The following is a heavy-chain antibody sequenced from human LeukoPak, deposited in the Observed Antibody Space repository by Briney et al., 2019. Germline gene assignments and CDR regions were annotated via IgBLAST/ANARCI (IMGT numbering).Heavy chain of an antibody. CDR3: ARPRGAYNWNYGAFDI. D-gene: IGHD1-7*01. V-gene: IGHV1-8*01. CDR1: GYTFTSYD. Sequence: GASVKVSCKASGYTFTSYDINWVRQATGQGLEWMGWMNPNSGNTGYAQKFQGRVTITRNTSISTAYMELSSLRSEDTAVYYCARPRGAYNWNYGAFDIWGQGTMVTVSS. J-gene: IGHJ3*02. CDR2: MNPNSGNT.